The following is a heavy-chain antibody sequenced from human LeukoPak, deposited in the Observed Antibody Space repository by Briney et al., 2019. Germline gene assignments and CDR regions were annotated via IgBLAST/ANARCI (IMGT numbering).Heavy chain of an antibody. CDR3: AKDLHDYGNYVGWFDS. CDR2: ISGSGGNT. D-gene: IGHD4-11*01. J-gene: IGHJ5*01. CDR1: GFTFSSCA. Sequence: GGSLRLSCAPSGFTFSSCAMTWVRQAPGKGLEWVSAISGSGGNTYYADSVKGRFTISRDHSKTTLFLQMNSLRAEDTAVYYCAKDLHDYGNYVGWFDSWGQGTLVTVSS. V-gene: IGHV3-23*01.